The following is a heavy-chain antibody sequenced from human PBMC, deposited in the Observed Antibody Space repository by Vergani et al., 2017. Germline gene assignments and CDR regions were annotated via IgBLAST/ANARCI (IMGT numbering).Heavy chain of an antibody. CDR1: GFTFSSYA. CDR2: ISGSGGST. V-gene: IGHV3-23*01. CDR3: AKDRDNCSGGSCYNYYYGMDV. Sequence: EVQLLESGGGLVQPGGSLRLSCAASGFTFSSYAMSWVRQAPGKGLEWVSAISGSGGSTYYADSVKGRFTISRDNSKNTLYLQMNSLRAEDTAVYYCAKDRDNCSGGSCYNYYYGMDVWGQ. D-gene: IGHD2-15*01. J-gene: IGHJ6*02.